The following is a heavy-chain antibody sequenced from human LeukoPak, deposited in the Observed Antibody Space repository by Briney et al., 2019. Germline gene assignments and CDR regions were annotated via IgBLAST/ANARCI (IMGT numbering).Heavy chain of an antibody. CDR1: GGSFSGYY. D-gene: IGHD3-16*01. J-gene: IGHJ4*02. V-gene: IGHV4-59*10. CDR3: ARAWGSGFDY. Sequence: RSPETLSLTCAVYGGSFSGYYWSWIRQPAGKGLEWIGRIYTSGSTNYNPSLKSRVTMSVDTSKNQFSLKLSSVTAADTAVYYCARAWGSGFDYWGQGTLVTVSS. CDR2: IYTSGST.